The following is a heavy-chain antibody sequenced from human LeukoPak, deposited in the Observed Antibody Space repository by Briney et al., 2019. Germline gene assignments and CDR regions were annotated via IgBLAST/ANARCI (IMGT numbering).Heavy chain of an antibody. D-gene: IGHD3-16*01. CDR1: GYTFTGHY. J-gene: IGHJ3*02. V-gene: IGHV1-2*02. Sequence: GASVKVSCKASGYTFTGHYINWVRQAPGQGLEWMGWIHPNSGGTKYAQKFQGRVTMTRDTSISTVYMEVSRLRSDDTAVYYCTRDRAFGGVDSFDIWGQGTMVTV. CDR2: IHPNSGGT. CDR3: TRDRAFGGVDSFDI.